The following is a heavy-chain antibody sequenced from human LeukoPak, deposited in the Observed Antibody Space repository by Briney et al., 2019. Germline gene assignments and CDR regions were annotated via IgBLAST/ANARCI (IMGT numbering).Heavy chain of an antibody. J-gene: IGHJ4*02. CDR2: IYTSGST. D-gene: IGHD3-22*01. CDR3: ARVWPNSYYDSSGPVDY. CDR1: GGSISSGSYY. Sequence: NSSETLSLTCTVSGGSISSGSYYWSWIRQPAGKGLEWIGRIYTSGSTNYNPSLKSRVTISVDTSKNQFSLKLSSVTAADTAVYYCARVWPNSYYDSSGPVDYWGQGTLVTVSS. V-gene: IGHV4-61*02.